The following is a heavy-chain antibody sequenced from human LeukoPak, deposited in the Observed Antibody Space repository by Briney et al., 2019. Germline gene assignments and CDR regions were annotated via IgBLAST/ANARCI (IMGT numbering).Heavy chain of an antibody. D-gene: IGHD6-19*01. J-gene: IGHJ4*02. CDR3: AKWRIAVAGPLLYFDY. CDR2: ISYDGSNK. Sequence: GGSLRLSCTASGFTFSNYGMHWVRQAPGKGLEWVAVISYDGSNKYYGDSVKGRFTISRDNSKNTLYLQMNSLRAEDTAVYYCAKWRIAVAGPLLYFDYWGQGTLVTVSS. V-gene: IGHV3-30*18. CDR1: GFTFSNYG.